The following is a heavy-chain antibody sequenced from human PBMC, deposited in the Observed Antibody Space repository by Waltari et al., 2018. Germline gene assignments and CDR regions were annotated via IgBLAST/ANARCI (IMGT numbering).Heavy chain of an antibody. CDR2: IYSGGST. CDR1: GFTVSSNY. V-gene: IGHV3-53*01. Sequence: EVQLVESGGGLIQPGGSLRLSCAASGFTVSSNYMSWVRQAPGKGLEWVSVIYSGGSTYYADSVKGRFTISRDNSKNTLYLQMNSLRAEDMAVYYCAKGYCSGGSCFPFYYYYGMDVWGQGTTVTVSS. J-gene: IGHJ6*02. D-gene: IGHD2-15*01. CDR3: AKGYCSGGSCFPFYYYYGMDV.